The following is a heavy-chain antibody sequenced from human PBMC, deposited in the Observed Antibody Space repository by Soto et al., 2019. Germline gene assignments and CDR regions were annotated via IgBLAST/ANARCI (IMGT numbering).Heavy chain of an antibody. CDR1: GYTFSSYG. Sequence: GASVKVSCKASGYTFSSYGISWVRQAPGQGLEWMGWISAYNGHTKYTQKLQGRVTMTTDTSTTTVYMELRSLRSDDTAVYYCARHPDYHDSGGYSFFDYWGQGTLVTVSS. J-gene: IGHJ4*02. D-gene: IGHD3-22*01. V-gene: IGHV1-18*01. CDR2: ISAYNGHT. CDR3: ARHPDYHDSGGYSFFDY.